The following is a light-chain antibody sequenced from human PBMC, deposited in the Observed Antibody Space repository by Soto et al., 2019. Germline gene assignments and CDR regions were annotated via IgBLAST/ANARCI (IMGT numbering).Light chain of an antibody. CDR3: CSYAGSYTIYV. CDR2: DVS. CDR1: SSDVGGYNY. Sequence: QSALTLPGPLSGSRGQSVTISCTETSSDVGGYNYVSWYQQHPGKAPKLMIYDVSKLPSGVPDRFSGSKSGNTASLTISGLQAEDEADYYCCSYAGSYTIYVFRTGTKVTVL. J-gene: IGLJ1*01. V-gene: IGLV2-11*02.